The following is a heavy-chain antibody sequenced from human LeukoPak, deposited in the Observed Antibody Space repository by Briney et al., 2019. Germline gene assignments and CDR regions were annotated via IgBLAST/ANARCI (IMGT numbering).Heavy chain of an antibody. CDR3: ARFRNDFWTGYLSDAFDI. CDR1: GFTLTSYA. CDR2: ISGSGRGGIP. J-gene: IGHJ3*02. V-gene: IGHV3-23*01. Sequence: GGSLRLSCAASGFTLTSYAMSWVRQAPGKGLEWVSSISGSGRGGIPSYADSVKGRSTISSDNSRNTLYLQLNSLRVEDTALYYCARFRNDFWTGYLSDAFDIWGQGTMVTVSS. D-gene: IGHD3/OR15-3a*01.